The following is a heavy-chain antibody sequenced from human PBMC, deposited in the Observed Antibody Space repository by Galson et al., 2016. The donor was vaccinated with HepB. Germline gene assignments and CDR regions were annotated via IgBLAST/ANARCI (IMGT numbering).Heavy chain of an antibody. D-gene: IGHD4-17*01. CDR3: AGFVDYDEAVY. CDR1: GNIFTGYY. V-gene: IGHV1-2*02. J-gene: IGHJ4*02. CDR2: INPNRGTT. Sequence: QSGAEVKKPGASVKVSCKASGNIFTGYYIHWVRQAPGQGLGWMGWINPNRGTTNYAQKFQGRVTMTRDTSISTAYMELNGVRFDDTAVYYCAGFVDYDEAVYWGQGTLVTVSS.